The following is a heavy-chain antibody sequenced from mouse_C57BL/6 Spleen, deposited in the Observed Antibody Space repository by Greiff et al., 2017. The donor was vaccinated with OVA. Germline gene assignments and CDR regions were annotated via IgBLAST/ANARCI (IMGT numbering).Heavy chain of an antibody. CDR3: ARELTGLSWFAY. CDR1: GFTFSSYA. V-gene: IGHV5-4*03. Sequence: EVKLVESGGGLVKPGGSLKLSCAASGFTFSSYAMSWVRQTPEKRLEWVATISDGGSYTYYPDNVKGRFTISRDNAKNNLYLQMSHLKSEDTAMYYCARELTGLSWFAYWGQGTLVTVSA. D-gene: IGHD4-1*01. CDR2: ISDGGSYT. J-gene: IGHJ3*01.